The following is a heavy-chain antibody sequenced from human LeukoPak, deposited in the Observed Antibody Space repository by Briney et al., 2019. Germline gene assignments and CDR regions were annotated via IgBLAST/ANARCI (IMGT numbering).Heavy chain of an antibody. D-gene: IGHD6-19*01. CDR1: GGSISSGSYY. V-gene: IGHV4-61*02. CDR2: IYTSGST. J-gene: IGHJ4*02. CDR3: ARDNTQDIAVAGFDY. Sequence: PSQTLSLTCTVSGGSISSGSYYWSWIRQPAGKGLEWIGRIYTSGSTNYNPSLKSRVTISVDTSKNQFSLKLISVTAADTAVYYCARDNTQDIAVAGFDYWGQGTLVTVSS.